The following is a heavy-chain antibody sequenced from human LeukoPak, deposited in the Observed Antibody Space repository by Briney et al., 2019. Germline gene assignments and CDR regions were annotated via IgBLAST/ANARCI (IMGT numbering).Heavy chain of an antibody. J-gene: IGHJ3*02. CDR3: ARAYSSSWLRFYDAFDI. CDR1: GYTFTGYY. D-gene: IGHD6-13*01. Sequence: GASVKVSCKASGYTFTGYYMHWVRQAPGQELEWMGWINPNSGGTNYAQKFQGRVTMTRDTSISTAYMELSRLRSDDTAVYYCARAYSSSWLRFYDAFDIWGQGTMVTVSS. CDR2: INPNSGGT. V-gene: IGHV1-2*02.